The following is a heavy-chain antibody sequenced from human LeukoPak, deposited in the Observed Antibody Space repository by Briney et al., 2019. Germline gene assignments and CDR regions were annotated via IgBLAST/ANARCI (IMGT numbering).Heavy chain of an antibody. J-gene: IGHJ3*02. D-gene: IGHD6-6*01. Sequence: GGSLRLSCAASGFSFSNFGMHWVRQSPGKGLEWVAFIRYDGSNQYYVESVKGRFTISRDNSKNTLYLRMNSLRAEDTAVYYCAKSSGMRQLAESDAFDIWGQGTMVTVSS. CDR2: IRYDGSNQ. V-gene: IGHV3-30*02. CDR3: AKSSGMRQLAESDAFDI. CDR1: GFSFSNFG.